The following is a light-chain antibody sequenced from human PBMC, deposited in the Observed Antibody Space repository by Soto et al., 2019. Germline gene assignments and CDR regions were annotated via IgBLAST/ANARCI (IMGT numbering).Light chain of an antibody. V-gene: IGLV1-44*01. CDR1: SSNIGSGT. CDR2: SNN. Sequence: QSVLTQPPSASGTPGQRVTISCSGSSSNIGSGTVNWHQQVPGTAPKLLIFSNNQRPSGVPDRFSGSKSGTSASLAISGLPSEDEADYYCAAWDDSLDGPVFGGGTKVTVL. CDR3: AAWDDSLDGPV. J-gene: IGLJ2*01.